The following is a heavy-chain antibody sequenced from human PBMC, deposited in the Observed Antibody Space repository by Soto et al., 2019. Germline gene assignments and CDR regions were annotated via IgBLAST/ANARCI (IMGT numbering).Heavy chain of an antibody. Sequence: SGGSLRLSCAASVFTFSSYGMHWVRQAPGKGMEWVAVISYDGSNKYYADSVKGRFTISRDNSKNTLYLQMSTLRREDTAVYYCAREYSLAVLAPGYWGQGTLVNVSS. CDR1: VFTFSSYG. D-gene: IGHD2-8*02. CDR3: AREYSLAVLAPGY. V-gene: IGHV3-30*03. J-gene: IGHJ4*02. CDR2: ISYDGSNK.